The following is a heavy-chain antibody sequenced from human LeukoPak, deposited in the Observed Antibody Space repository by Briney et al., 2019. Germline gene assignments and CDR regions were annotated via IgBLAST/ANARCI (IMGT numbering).Heavy chain of an antibody. D-gene: IGHD4-23*01. CDR3: ARHLGGGNPFENY. J-gene: IGHJ4*02. CDR2: IIPILGIA. V-gene: IGHV1-69*04. CDR1: GDTFSSYA. Sequence: GASVKVSCKASGDTFSSYAISWVRQAPGQGLEWMGRIIPILGIANYAQKFQDRVTITADKSTTTAYMELSSLRSEDTAVYYCARHLGGGNPFENYWGQGTLVTVSS.